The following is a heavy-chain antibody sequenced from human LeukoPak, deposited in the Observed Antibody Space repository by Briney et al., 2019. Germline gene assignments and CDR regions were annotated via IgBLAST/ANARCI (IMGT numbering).Heavy chain of an antibody. V-gene: IGHV1-18*01. CDR3: ARGNGRGNYLIDY. J-gene: IGHJ4*02. Sequence: ASVKVSCKASGYTFTSYGISWVRQAPGQGLEWMGWISAYNGNTNYAQKFQGRVTITRDTSASTDYMELSSLRSEDTALYYCARGNGRGNYLIDYWGQGTLVTVSS. CDR2: ISAYNGNT. CDR1: GYTFTSYG. D-gene: IGHD1-7*01.